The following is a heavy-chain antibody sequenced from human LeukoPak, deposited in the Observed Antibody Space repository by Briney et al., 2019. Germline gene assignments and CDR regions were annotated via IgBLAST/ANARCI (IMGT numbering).Heavy chain of an antibody. D-gene: IGHD3-16*02. Sequence: GRSLRLSCAASGFTFSSYGMHWVRQAPGKGLEWVAVIWYDGGNKYYADSVKGRFTISRDNSKNTLYLQMNSLRAEDTAVYYCARAPWDYVWGSYRYTGYYYGMDVWGKGTTVTVSS. CDR3: ARAPWDYVWGSYRYTGYYYGMDV. V-gene: IGHV3-33*01. J-gene: IGHJ6*04. CDR1: GFTFSSYG. CDR2: IWYDGGNK.